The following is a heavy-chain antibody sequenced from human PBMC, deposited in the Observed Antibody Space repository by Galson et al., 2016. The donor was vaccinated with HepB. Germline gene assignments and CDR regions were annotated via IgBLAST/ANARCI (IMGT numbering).Heavy chain of an antibody. Sequence: TLSLTCTVSGDSITRGGYYWSWIRQHPGKGLEWIGYIHHSGGTYYNPSLQSQVTISVDTSENQVSLRLSSVTAADTAVYYCTWDSFISISAYHRVDDWGQGTLVTVSS. CDR3: TWDSFISISAYHRVDD. CDR2: IHHSGGT. J-gene: IGHJ4*02. V-gene: IGHV4-31*01. D-gene: IGHD2/OR15-2a*01. CDR1: GDSITRGGYY.